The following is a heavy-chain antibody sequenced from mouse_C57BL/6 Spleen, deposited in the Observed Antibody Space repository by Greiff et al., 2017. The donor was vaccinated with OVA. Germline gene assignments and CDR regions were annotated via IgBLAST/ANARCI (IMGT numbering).Heavy chain of an antibody. CDR2: IYPGYGDT. Sequence: VQLQQSGAELVKPGASVKISCKASGFAFSSYWMNWVQQRPGKGLEWIGQIYPGYGDTNYNGKFTGKATLTAATSSCTAYLQLSILTSEAAASFVGARVLITTVVAKGAMDYWGQGTSVTVSS. CDR1: GFAFSSYW. CDR3: ARVLITTVVAKGAMDY. J-gene: IGHJ4*01. D-gene: IGHD1-1*01. V-gene: IGHV1-80*01.